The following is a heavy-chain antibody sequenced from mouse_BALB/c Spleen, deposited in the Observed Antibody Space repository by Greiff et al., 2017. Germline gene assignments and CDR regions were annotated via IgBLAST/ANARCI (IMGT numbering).Heavy chain of an antibody. J-gene: IGHJ1*01. CDR2: INPSNGRT. D-gene: IGHD2-3*01. Sequence: VQLQHPGAELVKPGASVKLSCKASGYTFTSYWMHWVKQRPGQGLEWIGEINPSNGRTNYNEKFKSKATLTVDKSSSTAYMQLSSLTSEDSAVYYCARRNYDGYYGWYFDVWGAGTTVTVSS. V-gene: IGHV1S81*02. CDR3: ARRNYDGYYGWYFDV. CDR1: GYTFTSYW.